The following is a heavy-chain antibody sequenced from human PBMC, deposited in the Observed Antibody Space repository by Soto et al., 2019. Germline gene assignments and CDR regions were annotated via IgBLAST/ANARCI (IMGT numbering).Heavy chain of an antibody. CDR1: GGTFSSYA. D-gene: IGHD3-10*01. Sequence: QVQLVQSGAEVKKPGSSVKVSCKASGGTFSSYAISWVRQAPGQGLEWMGGFNPIFETANYAQKFQGRVTITADESTNTAYMELIRLRSEDTAVYYCTRGITLIRGVIPPGYYYGMDVWGQGTTVAVSS. CDR2: FNPIFETA. V-gene: IGHV1-69*01. J-gene: IGHJ6*02. CDR3: TRGITLIRGVIPPGYYYGMDV.